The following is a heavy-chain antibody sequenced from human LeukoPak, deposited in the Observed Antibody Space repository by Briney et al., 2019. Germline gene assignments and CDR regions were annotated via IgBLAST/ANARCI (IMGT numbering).Heavy chain of an antibody. V-gene: IGHV1-2*02. CDR2: LNSKSGAS. Sequence: ASVKLSCNASGYTFTGHYMHWVRQAPGQDLELMGWLNSKSGASNYSQKFEGRVTMTRDTSISTANMELSRLGSDDSAVYYCARGLAVYYDYTNVWGKGTTVTVSS. CDR1: GYTFTGHY. D-gene: IGHD6-25*01. J-gene: IGHJ6*03. CDR3: ARGLAVYYDYTNV.